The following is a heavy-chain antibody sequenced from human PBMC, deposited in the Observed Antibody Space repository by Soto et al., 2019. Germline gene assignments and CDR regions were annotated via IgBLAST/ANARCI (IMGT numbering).Heavy chain of an antibody. Sequence: GGSLRLSCAASGFTFSSYGMHWVRQAPGRGLEWVVVISYDGSNKYYADSVKGRFTISRDNSKNTLYLQMNSLRAEDTAVYYCAKILGYSSSWMDYYYYGMDVWGQGTTVTSP. J-gene: IGHJ6*02. V-gene: IGHV3-30*18. CDR3: AKILGYSSSWMDYYYYGMDV. D-gene: IGHD6-13*01. CDR1: GFTFSSYG. CDR2: ISYDGSNK.